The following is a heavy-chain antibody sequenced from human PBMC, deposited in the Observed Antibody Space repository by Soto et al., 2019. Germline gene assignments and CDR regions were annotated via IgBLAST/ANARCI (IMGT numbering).Heavy chain of an antibody. CDR2: IFHSGST. CDR1: GGSIRSNNW. D-gene: IGHD1-26*01. Sequence: QVQLQESGPGLVKPSGTLSLTCAVSGGSIRSNNWWSWVRQPPGKGLEWIGEIFHSGSTHYNPSLKTRVTISVDKSKNQFSLKLISVNAADTAVYYCARVYSGSYSDYWGQGTLVTVSS. V-gene: IGHV4-4*02. J-gene: IGHJ4*02. CDR3: ARVYSGSYSDY.